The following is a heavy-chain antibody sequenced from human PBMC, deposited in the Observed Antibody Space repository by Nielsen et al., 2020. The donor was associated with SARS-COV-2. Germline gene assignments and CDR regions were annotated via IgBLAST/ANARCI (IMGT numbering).Heavy chain of an antibody. V-gene: IGHV3-21*01. Sequence: WIRQPPGKGLEWVSSISSSSSYIYYADSVKGRFTISRDNAKNTLYLQMNSLRAEDTAVYYCARALNRYCSSTSCYAAVPHYYYGMDVWAKGPRSPSP. CDR2: ISSSSSYI. D-gene: IGHD2-2*01. CDR3: ARALNRYCSSTSCYAAVPHYYYGMDV. J-gene: IGHJ6*02.